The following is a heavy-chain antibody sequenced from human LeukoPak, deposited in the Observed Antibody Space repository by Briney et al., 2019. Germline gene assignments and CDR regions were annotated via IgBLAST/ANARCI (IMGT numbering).Heavy chain of an antibody. Sequence: GESLKISCKGSGYSFTSYWIGWVRQMPGKGLEWMGIIYPGDSDTRYSPSFQGQVTISADKSISTAYLQWSSLKASDTALYYCARSIVVVGSSIRGAFDIWGQGTMVTVSS. CDR2: IYPGDSDT. D-gene: IGHD2-2*01. CDR3: ARSIVVVGSSIRGAFDI. V-gene: IGHV5-51*01. J-gene: IGHJ3*02. CDR1: GYSFTSYW.